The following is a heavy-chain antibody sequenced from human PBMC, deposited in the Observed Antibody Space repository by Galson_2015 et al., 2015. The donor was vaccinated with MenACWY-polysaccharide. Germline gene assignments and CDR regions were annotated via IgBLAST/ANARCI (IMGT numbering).Heavy chain of an antibody. CDR1: GFTFRSHA. V-gene: IGHV3-48*01. Sequence: ALRLSCAVSGFTFRSHALNWVRQAPGKGLECVSYIDTSGTSTKYADSVKGRFIISRDNAKNSLYLQMNSLRLEDTAVYYCARDTPGIEDFDYWGQGILVTVSS. CDR3: ARDTPGIEDFDY. CDR2: IDTSGTST. J-gene: IGHJ4*02. D-gene: IGHD1-1*01.